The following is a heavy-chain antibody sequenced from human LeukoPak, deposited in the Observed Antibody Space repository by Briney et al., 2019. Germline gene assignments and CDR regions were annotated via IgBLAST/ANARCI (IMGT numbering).Heavy chain of an antibody. D-gene: IGHD6-13*01. Sequence: SEPLSLTCTVSGYSISTGYYWGWIRQPPGEGLEWIASIYHSGNSYYNPSLESRVTISIDTSRNHFSLKLSSVTATDAAMYYCARILSDSSRDWFYPWGQGALVTVSS. J-gene: IGHJ5*02. CDR2: IYHSGNS. V-gene: IGHV4-38-2*02. CDR3: ARILSDSSRDWFYP. CDR1: GYSISTGYY.